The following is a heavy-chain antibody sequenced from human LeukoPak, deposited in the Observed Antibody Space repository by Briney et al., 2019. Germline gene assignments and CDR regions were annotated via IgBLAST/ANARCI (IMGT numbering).Heavy chain of an antibody. Sequence: PGGSLRLSCAASGFTFSSYAMSWVRQAPGKGLEWVSFITWNGGSTYYADSVKGRFIISRDNSRSSLFLQMNSLRPEDTALYYCAKDRPFPYGMDVWGQGTTVTVSS. V-gene: IGHV3-43D*03. CDR1: GFTFSSYA. CDR2: ITWNGGST. J-gene: IGHJ6*02. CDR3: AKDRPFPYGMDV.